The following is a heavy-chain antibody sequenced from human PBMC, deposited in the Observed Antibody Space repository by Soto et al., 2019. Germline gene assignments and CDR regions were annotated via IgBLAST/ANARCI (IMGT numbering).Heavy chain of an antibody. CDR1: GYTFNSYA. CDR3: ARDLAAGTCDY. V-gene: IGHV1-18*01. CDR2: ISAYNGNT. J-gene: IGHJ4*02. Sequence: QVQLVQSGAEVKKPGASVKVSCKASGYTFNSYAISWVRQAPGQGLEWMGWISAYNGNTNYAQMLQGRVTMTTDTSTSTAYRELRSLRSDDTAVYYCARDLAAGTCDYWGQGTLVTVSS. D-gene: IGHD6-13*01.